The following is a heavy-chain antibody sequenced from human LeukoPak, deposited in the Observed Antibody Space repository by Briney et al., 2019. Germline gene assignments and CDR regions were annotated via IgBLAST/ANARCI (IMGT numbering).Heavy chain of an antibody. V-gene: IGHV4-34*01. Sequence: PSETLSLTCAVYGGSFSGYYWSWIRQPPGKGLEWIGEINHSGSTNYNPSLKSRVTISVDTSKNQFSLKLSSVTAADTAVYYCARDAPFLAWGQGTLVTVSS. CDR1: GGSFSGYY. CDR2: INHSGST. D-gene: IGHD3-3*01. J-gene: IGHJ5*02. CDR3: ARDAPFLA.